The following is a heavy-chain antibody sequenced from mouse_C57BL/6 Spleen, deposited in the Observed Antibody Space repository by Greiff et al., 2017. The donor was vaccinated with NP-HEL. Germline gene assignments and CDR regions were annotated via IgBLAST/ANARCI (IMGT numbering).Heavy chain of an antibody. CDR3: ARSYYDYDGFAY. Sequence: QVQLQQSDAELVKPGASVKISCKVSGYTFTDHTIHWMKQRPEQGLAWIGYIYPSDGSTKYTETFKGKATLTADKSSSTAYMQLNSLTSEDSAVYFCARSYYDYDGFAYWGQGTLVTVSA. J-gene: IGHJ3*01. CDR1: GYTFTDHT. CDR2: IYPSDGST. D-gene: IGHD2-4*01. V-gene: IGHV1-78*01.